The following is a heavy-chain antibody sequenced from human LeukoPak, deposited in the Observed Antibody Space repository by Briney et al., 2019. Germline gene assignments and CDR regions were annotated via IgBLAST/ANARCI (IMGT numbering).Heavy chain of an antibody. CDR1: RYTFTSYA. J-gene: IGHJ4*02. CDR3: ARVGCGGDCYSYYFDY. CDR2: INAGNGNT. V-gene: IGHV1-3*01. Sequence: ASVKVSCKASRYTFTSYAMHWVRQAPGQRLEWMGWINAGNGNTKYSQKFQGRVTITRDTSASTAYMELSSLRSEDTAVYYCARVGCGGDCYSYYFDYWGQGTLVTVSS. D-gene: IGHD2-21*02.